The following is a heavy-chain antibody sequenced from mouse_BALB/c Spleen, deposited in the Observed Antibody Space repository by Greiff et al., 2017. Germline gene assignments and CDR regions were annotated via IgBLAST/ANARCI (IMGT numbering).Heavy chain of an antibody. D-gene: IGHD2-14*01. Sequence: EVQLQQSGTVLARPGASVKMSCKASGYTFTSYWMHWVKQRPGQGLEWIGAIYPGNSDTSYNQRFKGKAKLTAVTSTSTAYMELSSLTNEDSAVYYCTSAYYRYDGRFGYAMDYWGQGTSVTVSS. CDR2: IYPGNSDT. CDR1: GYTFTSYW. CDR3: TSAYYRYDGRFGYAMDY. J-gene: IGHJ4*01. V-gene: IGHV1-5*01.